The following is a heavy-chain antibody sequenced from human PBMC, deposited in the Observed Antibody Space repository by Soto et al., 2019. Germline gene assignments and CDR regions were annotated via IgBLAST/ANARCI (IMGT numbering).Heavy chain of an antibody. V-gene: IGHV3-30*03. D-gene: IGHD5-18*01. CDR3: ARSRVGYSYG. Sequence: QVQLVESGGGVVQPGRSLRLSCAASGFTFSSYGMHWVRQAPGKGLEWVAVISYDGSNKYYADSVKGRFTISRDNSKHTVYLQMNILRAEDTAVYYCARSRVGYSYGWGRGTLVTVSS. CDR1: GFTFSSYG. J-gene: IGHJ1*01. CDR2: ISYDGSNK.